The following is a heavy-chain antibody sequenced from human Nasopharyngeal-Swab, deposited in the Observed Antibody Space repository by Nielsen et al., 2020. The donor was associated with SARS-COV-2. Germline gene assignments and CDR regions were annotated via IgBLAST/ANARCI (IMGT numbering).Heavy chain of an antibody. J-gene: IGHJ4*02. CDR3: ACAILQEWYCSSTRCLNYGDY. CDR1: GGSISSGGYY. CDR2: INYSGST. V-gene: IGHV4-31*03. D-gene: IGHD2-2*01. Sequence: SETLSLTCTVSGGSISSGGYYWSWIRQHPGKGLEWIGYINYSGSTYYNPSLKSRVTISVDTSKNQFSLKLSSVTAADTAVYYCACAILQEWYCSSTRCLNYGDYWGQGTLVTVAS.